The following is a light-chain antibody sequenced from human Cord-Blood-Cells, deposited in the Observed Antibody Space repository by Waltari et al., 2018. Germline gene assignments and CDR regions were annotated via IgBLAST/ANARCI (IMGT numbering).Light chain of an antibody. CDR1: QSISSY. CDR2: AAS. J-gene: IGKJ4*01. V-gene: IGKV1-39*01. Sequence: DIQMTQSPSSLSASVGDRVTITCRASQSISSYLNLYQQKPGKAPKLLIYAASSLQSGVPSRFSGSGSGTDFTLTISSLQPEDFATYYCQPSYSTPLTFGGGTKVEIK. CDR3: QPSYSTPLT.